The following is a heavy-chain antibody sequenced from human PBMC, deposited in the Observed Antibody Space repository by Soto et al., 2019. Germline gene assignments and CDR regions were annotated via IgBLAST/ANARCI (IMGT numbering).Heavy chain of an antibody. CDR3: AKDGSGGGKPRGYYYYYGMDV. CDR1: GFTFSSYG. D-gene: IGHD6-19*01. CDR2: ISYDGSNK. Sequence: GGSLRLSCAASGFTFSSYGMHWVRQAPGKGLEWVAVISYDGSNKYYADSVKGRFTISRDNSKNTLYLQMNSLRAEDTAVYYCAKDGSGGGKPRGYYYYYGMDVWGQGTTVTVSS. V-gene: IGHV3-30*18. J-gene: IGHJ6*02.